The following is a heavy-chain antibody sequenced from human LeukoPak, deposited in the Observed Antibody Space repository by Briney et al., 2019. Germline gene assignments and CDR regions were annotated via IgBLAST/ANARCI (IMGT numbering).Heavy chain of an antibody. CDR2: IRYDGSNK. V-gene: IGHV3-30*02. CDR1: GFTFSSYG. Sequence: PGGSLRLSCAASGFTFSSYGMHWVRQAPGKGLEWVAYIRYDGSNKYYADSVKGRFTISRDISKNTLYLQMNSLRAEDTAVYYCAKDRLSANSPAAFDIWGQGTMVTVSS. J-gene: IGHJ3*02. CDR3: AKDRLSANSPAAFDI. D-gene: IGHD4/OR15-4a*01.